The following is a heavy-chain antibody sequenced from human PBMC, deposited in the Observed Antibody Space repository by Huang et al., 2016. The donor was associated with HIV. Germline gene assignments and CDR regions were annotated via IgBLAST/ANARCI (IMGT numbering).Heavy chain of an antibody. CDR1: GGSFSGYY. D-gene: IGHD3-10*01. Sequence: QVQLHQWGAGLLKPSETLSLTCAVYGGSFSGYYWSWIRQPPGKGLEWSGEITHSGSTNYNPSLKGRVTISEETSKNQFSLKLSSVTAADTAVYYCARAPHYGSGSYYYWGQGTLVTVSS. CDR2: ITHSGST. CDR3: ARAPHYGSGSYYY. V-gene: IGHV4-34*01. J-gene: IGHJ4*02.